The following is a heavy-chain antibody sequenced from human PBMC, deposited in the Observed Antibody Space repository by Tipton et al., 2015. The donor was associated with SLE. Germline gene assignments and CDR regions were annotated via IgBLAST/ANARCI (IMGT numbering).Heavy chain of an antibody. V-gene: IGHV3-30*04. J-gene: IGHJ4*02. Sequence: SLRLSCAASGFTFSSYAMHWVRQAPGKGLEWVAVISYGGTNKYYADSVKGRFTISRDNSKSSLYLQMNSLRAEDTAVYYCASVLLWSLDYRGQGTLVTVSS. CDR3: ASVLLWSLDY. CDR1: GFTFSSYA. CDR2: ISYGGTNK. D-gene: IGHD3-10*01.